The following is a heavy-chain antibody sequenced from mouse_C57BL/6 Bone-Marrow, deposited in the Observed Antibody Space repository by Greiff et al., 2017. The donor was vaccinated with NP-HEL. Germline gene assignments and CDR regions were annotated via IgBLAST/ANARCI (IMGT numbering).Heavy chain of an antibody. D-gene: IGHD1-1*02. CDR3: ASLWPHWYFDV. CDR1: GYTFTSYW. V-gene: IGHV1-64*01. Sequence: QVQLQQPGAELVKPGASVKLSCKASGYTFTSYWMHWVKQRPGQGLEWIGMIHPNRGSTNYNEKFKSKATLTVDKSSSTAYMQLSSLTSEDSAVYYCASLWPHWYFDVWGTGTTVTVSS. J-gene: IGHJ1*03. CDR2: IHPNRGST.